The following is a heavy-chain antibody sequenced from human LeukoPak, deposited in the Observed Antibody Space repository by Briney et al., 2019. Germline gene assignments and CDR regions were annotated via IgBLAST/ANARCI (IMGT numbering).Heavy chain of an antibody. CDR2: INHSGST. D-gene: IGHD6-19*01. CDR3: ARGRGWLVRVSGAFDI. Sequence: SETLSLTCAVYGGSFSGYYWSWIRQPPGKGLEWIGEINHSGSTNYNPSLKSRVTISVDTSKNQFSLKLSSVTAADTAVYYCARGRGWLVRVSGAFDIWGQGTMVTVSS. CDR1: GGSFSGYY. J-gene: IGHJ3*02. V-gene: IGHV4-34*01.